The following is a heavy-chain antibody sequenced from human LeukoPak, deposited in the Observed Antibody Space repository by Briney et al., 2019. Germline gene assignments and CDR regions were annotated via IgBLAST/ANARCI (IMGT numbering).Heavy chain of an antibody. CDR1: GGSISSSSYY. CDR3: ASSPGRYYYYYYGMDV. Sequence: PSETLSLTCTVSGGSISSSSYYWGWIRQPPGKGLEWIGSIYYSGSTYYNPSLKSRVTISVDTSKNQFSLKLSSVTAADMAVYYCASSPGRYYYYYYGMDVWGQGTTVTVSS. J-gene: IGHJ6*02. V-gene: IGHV4-39*07. CDR2: IYYSGST.